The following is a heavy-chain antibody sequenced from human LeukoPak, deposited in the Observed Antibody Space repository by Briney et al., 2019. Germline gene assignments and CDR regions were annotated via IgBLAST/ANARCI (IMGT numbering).Heavy chain of an antibody. CDR1: GFTFTNHW. CDR2: ISTDGSIT. J-gene: IGHJ3*02. CDR3: ARRGNAYDI. V-gene: IGHV3-74*01. Sequence: GGSLRLSCAASGFTFTNHWLHWVRQVPGKGLVWVSRISTDGSITAYADSVRGRFTISRDNAKNTLYLQMNSLRAEDTAIYYCARRGNAYDIWGQGTMVTVSS. D-gene: IGHD6-13*01.